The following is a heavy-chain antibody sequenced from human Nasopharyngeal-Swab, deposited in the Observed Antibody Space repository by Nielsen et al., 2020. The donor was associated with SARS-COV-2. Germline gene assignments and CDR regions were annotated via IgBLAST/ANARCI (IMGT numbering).Heavy chain of an antibody. D-gene: IGHD3-10*01. CDR1: GDSVSRKSAA. Sequence: SETLSLTCAISGDSVSRKSAAWNWIRQSPSRGLEWLGSTYYRSKWYNDYAVSVKSRITINPDTSKNQFSLQLNSVTPEDTAVYYCARGEDGGFDDAFDIWGQGTMVTVSS. CDR2: TYYRSKWYN. CDR3: ARGEDGGFDDAFDI. V-gene: IGHV6-1*01. J-gene: IGHJ3*02.